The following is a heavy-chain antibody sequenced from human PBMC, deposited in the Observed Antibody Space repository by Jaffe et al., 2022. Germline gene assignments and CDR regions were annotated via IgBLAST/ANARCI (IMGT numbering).Heavy chain of an antibody. CDR3: ARHDFTVTTSWDWFDP. CDR1: GYSISSGYY. J-gene: IGHJ5*02. CDR2: IYHSGST. V-gene: IGHV4-38-2*01. Sequence: QVQLQESGPGLVKPSETLSLTCAVSGYSISSGYYWGWIRQPPGKGLEWIGSIYHSGSTYYNPSLKSRVTISVDTSKNQFSLKLSSVTAADTAVYYCARHDFTVTTSWDWFDPWGQGTLVTVSS. D-gene: IGHD4-17*01.